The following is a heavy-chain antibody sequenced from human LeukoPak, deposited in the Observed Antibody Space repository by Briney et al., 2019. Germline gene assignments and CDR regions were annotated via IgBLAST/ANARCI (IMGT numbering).Heavy chain of an antibody. V-gene: IGHV4-59*01. CDR2: IHNSGNT. CDR1: ATAFSGYY. J-gene: IGHJ5*01. Sequence: PSETLSLTCAVSATAFSGYYWSWIRQPPGKGLEWIGHIHNSGNTNYNPSLKSRVTLSVDTSKNQFSLKLSSVTAADTAVYYCAREGTTGRNLNWFDSWGQGTLVTVSS. CDR3: AREGTTGRNLNWFDS. D-gene: IGHD1-1*01.